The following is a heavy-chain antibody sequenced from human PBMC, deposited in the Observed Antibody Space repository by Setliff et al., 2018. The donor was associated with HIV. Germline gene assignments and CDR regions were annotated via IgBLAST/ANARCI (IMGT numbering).Heavy chain of an antibody. V-gene: IGHV4-34*01. CDR2: IYYIGTT. J-gene: IGHJ6*03. CDR1: GGSFSGYY. CDR3: AGGDKYFTNGVCVSGYYDMDV. D-gene: IGHD2-8*01. Sequence: SETLSLTCAVYGGSFSGYYWSWIRQPPGKGLEWIGTIYYIGTTYYNPSLKSRVTISVDTSKHHFSLKLSSVTAADTAVYYCAGGDKYFTNGVCVSGYYDMDVWGKGTTVTVSS.